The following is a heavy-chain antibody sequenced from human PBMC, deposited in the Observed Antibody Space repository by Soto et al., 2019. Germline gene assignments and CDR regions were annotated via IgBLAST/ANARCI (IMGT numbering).Heavy chain of an antibody. J-gene: IGHJ3*02. V-gene: IGHV1-3*01. CDR3: ARLYYYDSSGYYPWAFDI. CDR2: INAGNGNT. CDR1: GYTFTSYA. Sequence: ASVNVYCKASGYTFTSYAMHWVRKDPGQRLEWMGWINAGNGNTKYSQKFKGRVTITRDTSASTAYMELSSLRSEDTAVYYCARLYYYDSSGYYPWAFDIWGQGTMVTVS. D-gene: IGHD3-22*01.